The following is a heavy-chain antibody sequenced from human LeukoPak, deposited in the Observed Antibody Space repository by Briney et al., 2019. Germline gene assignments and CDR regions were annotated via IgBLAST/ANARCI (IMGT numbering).Heavy chain of an antibody. Sequence: SGGSLTLSCAASGFTFSNYWMHWVRQAPGKGLVWVSRIRTDGSSTSYADSVKGRFTISRDNAKNTLYLQMNSLRGEDTAVYYCVGEFGVNTKFDPWGQGTLVTVSS. CDR3: VGEFGVNTKFDP. D-gene: IGHD3-16*01. J-gene: IGHJ5*02. V-gene: IGHV3-74*01. CDR2: IRTDGSST. CDR1: GFTFSNYW.